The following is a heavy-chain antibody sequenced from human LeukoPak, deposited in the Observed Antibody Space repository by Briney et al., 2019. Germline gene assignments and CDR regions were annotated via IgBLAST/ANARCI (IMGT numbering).Heavy chain of an antibody. CDR1: GFTFSSYS. Sequence: GGSLRLPCAASGFTFSSYSMNWVRQAPGKGLEWVSGINWNGDSTDYADSVKGRFTISRDNAKNSLYLQMNSLRAEDTALYYCARDLRVVITGSFDSWGQGTLVTVSS. CDR2: INWNGDST. D-gene: IGHD3-22*01. V-gene: IGHV3-20*04. CDR3: ARDLRVVITGSFDS. J-gene: IGHJ4*02.